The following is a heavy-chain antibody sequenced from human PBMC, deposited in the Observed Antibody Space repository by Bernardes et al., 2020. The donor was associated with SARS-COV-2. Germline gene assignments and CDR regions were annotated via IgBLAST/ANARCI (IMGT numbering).Heavy chain of an antibody. CDR2: IYWDDDK. V-gene: IGHV2-5*02. CDR1: GFSLSPSGVA. CDR3: AHRPSTLYSSTWWYSWFDP. J-gene: IGHJ5*02. D-gene: IGHD6-13*01. Sequence: SGPTLVKPTQTLTLTCTFSGFSLSPSGVAVGWIRQPPGQALEWLAFIYWDDDKRYNPSLKSRLTITKDTSKNQVVHTMTNMDPVDTGTYYCAHRPSTLYSSTWWYSWFDPRGKGTLVTV.